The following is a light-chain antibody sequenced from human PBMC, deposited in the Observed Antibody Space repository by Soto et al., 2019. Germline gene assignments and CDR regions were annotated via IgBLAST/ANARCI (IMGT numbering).Light chain of an antibody. CDR1: QSVLYSSNNKNY. CDR2: WAS. J-gene: IGKJ3*01. V-gene: IGKV4-1*01. CDR3: QQYYSTPVT. Sequence: DIVMTQSPDSLAVSLGERATINCKSSQSVLYSSNNKNYLAWYQQKPGQPPKLLIYWASTRESGVPDRFSSSGSGTDFTLTISSLQAEDVAFYYCQQYYSTPVTFGPGTKVDLK.